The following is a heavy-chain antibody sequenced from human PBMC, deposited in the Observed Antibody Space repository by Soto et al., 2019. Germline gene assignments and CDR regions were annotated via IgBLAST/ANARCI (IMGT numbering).Heavy chain of an antibody. CDR1: GYTFTSYH. J-gene: IGHJ4*02. V-gene: IGHV1-18*01. CDR3: ARDTPPTDY. CDR2: ISAYNTNT. Sequence: QVQLVQSGAEVKKPGASVKVSCKTSGYTFTSYHISWVRQAPGQGLEWMGWISAYNTNTNYAQKFQGRVTMTTDTLTRTAYLALRSLRSDDTAVYYCARDTPPTDYWGQGTLVTVSS.